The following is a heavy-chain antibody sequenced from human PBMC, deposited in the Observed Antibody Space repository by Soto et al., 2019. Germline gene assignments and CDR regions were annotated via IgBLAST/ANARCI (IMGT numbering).Heavy chain of an antibody. Sequence: EASVKVSCKASGGTFSSYAISWVRQAPGQGLEWMGGIIPILGTANYAQKFQGRVTITADESTSTAYMELSSLRSEDTAVYYCARVNSGYASDYFDYWGQGTLVTVSS. J-gene: IGHJ4*02. D-gene: IGHD5-12*01. CDR1: GGTFSSYA. CDR2: IIPILGTA. CDR3: ARVNSGYASDYFDY. V-gene: IGHV1-69*13.